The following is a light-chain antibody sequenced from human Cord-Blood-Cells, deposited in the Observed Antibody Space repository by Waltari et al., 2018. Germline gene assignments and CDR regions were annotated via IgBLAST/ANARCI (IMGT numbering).Light chain of an antibody. CDR2: GAS. V-gene: IGKV3-20*01. CDR3: QQYGSSPPT. CDR1: QSVSSSY. Sequence: EIVLTQSPGTLSLSPGERATLSCRASQSVSSSYFAWYQQKPGQAPRLLIYGASSRAAGIPDRFSGSWSGTYFTLTISRLEAEDFAVYYCQQYGSSPPTFGQGTKVEIK. J-gene: IGKJ1*01.